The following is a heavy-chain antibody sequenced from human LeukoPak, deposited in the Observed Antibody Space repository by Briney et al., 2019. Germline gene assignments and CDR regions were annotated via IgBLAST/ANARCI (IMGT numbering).Heavy chain of an antibody. CDR1: GGSIRYSSYY. V-gene: IGHV4-39*07. J-gene: IGHJ4*02. CDR3: ARVTGYMIEDYFDY. CDR2: IHSSGST. Sequence: SETLSLTCSVAGGSIRYSSYYWTWIRQPPGKGLEWIGNIHSSGSTDYNPSLKSRVTMSVDTSKNEFSLRVNSVTAADTAVYYCARVTGYMIEDYFDYWGQGTLVTVSS. D-gene: IGHD3-22*01.